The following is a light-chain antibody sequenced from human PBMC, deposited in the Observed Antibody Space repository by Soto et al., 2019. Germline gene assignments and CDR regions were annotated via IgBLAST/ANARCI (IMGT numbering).Light chain of an antibody. V-gene: IGKV3-11*01. CDR1: QSVSSY. CDR2: DAS. J-gene: IGKJ5*01. CDR3: QQRRNWQVT. Sequence: EIVLTQSPVTLSLSPGERATLSCRASQSVSSYLAWYQQKPGQAPRLLIYDASIGATGIPARFSGSGSGTDFTLTISSLEPEEFAVYYCQQRRNWQVTFGQGTRREIK.